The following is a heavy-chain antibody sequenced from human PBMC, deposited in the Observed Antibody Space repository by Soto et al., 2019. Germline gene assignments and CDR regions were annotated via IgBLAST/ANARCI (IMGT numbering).Heavy chain of an antibody. CDR1: GGSVSSGSYY. Sequence: QVQLQESGPGLVKPSETLSLTCTVSGGSVSSGSYYWSWIRQPPGKGLEWIGYIYYSGSTNYNPSLQCRATISVDTSKNQFSLKQCSVTAADTAVYYCARDIVGDYAYSFDYWGQGTLVTVSS. V-gene: IGHV4-61*01. CDR2: IYYSGST. CDR3: ARDIVGDYAYSFDY. D-gene: IGHD4-17*01. J-gene: IGHJ4*02.